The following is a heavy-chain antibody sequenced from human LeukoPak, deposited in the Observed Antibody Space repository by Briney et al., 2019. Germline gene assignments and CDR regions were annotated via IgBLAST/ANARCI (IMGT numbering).Heavy chain of an antibody. V-gene: IGHV1-69*05. CDR1: GGTFTDSA. D-gene: IGHD6-13*01. CDR2: IIPIFGTA. J-gene: IGHJ4*02. Sequence: SVKVSCKASGGTFTDSAFSWMRLAHGQGLEWMGGIIPIFGTANYAQKFQGRVTITTDESTSTAYMELSSLRSEDTAVYYCARGAAAAGYYYFDYWGQGTLVTVSS. CDR3: ARGAAAAGYYYFDY.